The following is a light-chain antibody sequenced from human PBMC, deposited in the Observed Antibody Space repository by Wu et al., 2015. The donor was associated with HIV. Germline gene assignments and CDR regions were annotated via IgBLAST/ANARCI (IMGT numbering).Light chain of an antibody. CDR2: GAS. Sequence: EIVLTQSPGTLSLSPGERATLSCRASQSVSSSYLAWYQQKPGQAPRLLIYGASTRATGIPARFSGSGSGTEFALTISSLQSEDFAVYYCQQYNNWPWTFGQGTKVVIK. J-gene: IGKJ1*01. CDR1: QSVSSSY. CDR3: QQYNNWPWT. V-gene: IGKV3-15*01.